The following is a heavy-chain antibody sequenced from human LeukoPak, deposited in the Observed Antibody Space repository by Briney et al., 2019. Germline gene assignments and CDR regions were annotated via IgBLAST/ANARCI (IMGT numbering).Heavy chain of an antibody. Sequence: ASVKVSCKASGYTFTGYYMHWVQQAPGQGLEWMGWINPNSGGTNYAQKFQGRVTMTRDTSISTAYMELSRLRSDDTAVYYCARVVRGAAAGNNWFDPWGQGTLVTVSS. CDR1: GYTFTGYY. J-gene: IGHJ5*02. D-gene: IGHD6-13*01. CDR2: INPNSGGT. V-gene: IGHV1-2*02. CDR3: ARVVRGAAAGNNWFDP.